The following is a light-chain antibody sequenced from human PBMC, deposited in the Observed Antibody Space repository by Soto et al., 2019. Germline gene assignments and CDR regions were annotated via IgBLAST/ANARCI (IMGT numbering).Light chain of an antibody. Sequence: QSVLTQPASVSGAPGQSITISCTGTNTDVNYVSWHQQHPGKAPKLMIYEVSKRSSGVSNRFSGSKSGNTASLTISGLQAEDEADYYCSSSTRSSTFVFVTGTKVTVL. J-gene: IGLJ1*01. CDR2: EVS. CDR3: SSSTRSSTFV. V-gene: IGLV2-14*01. CDR1: NTDVNY.